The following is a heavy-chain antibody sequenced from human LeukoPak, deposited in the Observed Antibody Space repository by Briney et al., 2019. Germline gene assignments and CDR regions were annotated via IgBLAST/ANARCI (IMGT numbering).Heavy chain of an antibody. CDR2: INPSGGST. D-gene: IGHD1-1*01. Sequence: ASVKVSCKASGYTFTSYYMHWVRQAPGQGLEWMGIINPSGGSTSYAQKFQGRVTMTRDTSTSTVYMELSSLRSEDTAVYYCARSLAFKLDYYGMDVWGQGTTVTVSS. J-gene: IGHJ6*02. CDR1: GYTFTSYY. CDR3: ARSLAFKLDYYGMDV. V-gene: IGHV1-46*01.